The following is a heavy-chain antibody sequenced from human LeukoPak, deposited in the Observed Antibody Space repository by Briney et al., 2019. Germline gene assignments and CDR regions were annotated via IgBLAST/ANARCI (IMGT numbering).Heavy chain of an antibody. CDR3: ARDDGSYGSFDY. V-gene: IGHV4-59*12. CDR2: IYYTGNT. Sequence: SETLSLTCTVSGASISSYYWSWIRQPPGKGLEWIGYIYYTGNTNYNPSLKSRVTISVDTSKNQFSLKLSSVTAADTAVYYCARDDGSYGSFDYWGQGTLVTVSS. D-gene: IGHD1-26*01. CDR1: GASISSYY. J-gene: IGHJ4*02.